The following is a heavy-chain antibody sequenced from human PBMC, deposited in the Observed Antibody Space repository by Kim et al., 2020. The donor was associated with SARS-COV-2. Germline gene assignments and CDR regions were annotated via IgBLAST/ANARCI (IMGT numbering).Heavy chain of an antibody. V-gene: IGHV3-48*02. D-gene: IGHD3-10*01. J-gene: IGHJ5*02. Sequence: VKGRFTNSRDNAKNSLYLQLNSLRDEETAVYYCARDGLLWFGEGGNWFDTWGQGTLVTVSS. CDR3: ARDGLLWFGEGGNWFDT.